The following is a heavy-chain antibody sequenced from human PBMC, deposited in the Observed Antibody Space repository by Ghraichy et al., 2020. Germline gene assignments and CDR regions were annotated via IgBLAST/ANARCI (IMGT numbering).Heavy chain of an antibody. D-gene: IGHD2-8*01. CDR1: GGSFSDYY. V-gene: IGHV4-34*01. CDR3: ARGLLVGYCTI. CDR2: INHSGST. Sequence: SETLSLTCAVYGGSFSDYYWSWIRQPPGKGLEWIGEINHSGSTTYNPSLQSRVTLSVDTSKNQCSLKLSSVTAADTAVYYCARGLLVGYCTIWGKGTTVTVSS. J-gene: IGHJ6*04.